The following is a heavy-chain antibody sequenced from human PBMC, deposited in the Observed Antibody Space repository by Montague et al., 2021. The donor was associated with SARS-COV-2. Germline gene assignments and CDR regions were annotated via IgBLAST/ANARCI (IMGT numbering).Heavy chain of an antibody. CDR3: VKVSPTTYYFDF. J-gene: IGHJ4*02. CDR2: ISSSSSYI. CDR1: GFTFSSYS. D-gene: IGHD5-12*01. Sequence: SLRLSCAASGFTFSSYSMNWVRQAPGKGLEWVSSISSSSSYIYYADSVKGRFTISRDNAKNSLYLQMNSLRAEDTAVYYCVKVSPTTYYFDFWGQGTLVTVSS. V-gene: IGHV3-21*04.